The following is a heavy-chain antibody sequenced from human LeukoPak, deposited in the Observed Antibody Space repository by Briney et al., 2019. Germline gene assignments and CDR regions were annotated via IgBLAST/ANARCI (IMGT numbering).Heavy chain of an antibody. CDR1: GFIFSGYY. CDR2: ISSSSSYI. Sequence: PGGSLRLSCAASGFIFSGYYMSWIRQAPGKGLEWVSYISSSSSYIHYADSVKRRFTISRDDAKNSLFLQRSSLGADDAAVYYCARAVGIGAGAHFDYWGEGKLVTVSS. V-gene: IGHV3-11*05. J-gene: IGHJ4*02. CDR3: ARAVGIGAGAHFDY. D-gene: IGHD2-15*01.